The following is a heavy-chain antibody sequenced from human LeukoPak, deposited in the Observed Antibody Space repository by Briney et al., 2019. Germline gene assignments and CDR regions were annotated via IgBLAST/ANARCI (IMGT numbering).Heavy chain of an antibody. Sequence: GESLKISCKGSGYSFSSYWISWVRQMPGKGLEWMGSIDPSDSYTNCSPSFQGHVTISTDKSISTAYLQWSSQRASDTAMYYCARNKNYYDFSGYYVDYWGQGTLVTVSS. J-gene: IGHJ4*02. CDR3: ARNKNYYDFSGYYVDY. D-gene: IGHD3-22*01. V-gene: IGHV5-10-1*01. CDR1: GYSFSSYW. CDR2: IDPSDSYT.